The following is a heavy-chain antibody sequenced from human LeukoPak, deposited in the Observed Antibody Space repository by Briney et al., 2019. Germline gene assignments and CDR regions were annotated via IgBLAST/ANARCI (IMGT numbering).Heavy chain of an antibody. Sequence: PGGSLRLSCAASGFTFSSYAMHWVRQAPGKGLEYVSAISSNGGSTYYANSVKGRFTISRDNSKNTLYLQMGSLRAEDVAVYYCARVTSTSCYDYWGQGTLVTASS. CDR2: ISSNGGST. D-gene: IGHD2-2*01. J-gene: IGHJ4*02. CDR1: GFTFSSYA. CDR3: ARVTSTSCYDY. V-gene: IGHV3-64*01.